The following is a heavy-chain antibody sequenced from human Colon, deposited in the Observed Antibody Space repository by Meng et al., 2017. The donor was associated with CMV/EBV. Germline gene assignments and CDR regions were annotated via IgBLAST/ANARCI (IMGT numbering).Heavy chain of an antibody. J-gene: IGHJ6*02. Sequence: GESLKISCAASGLTFSSNYMSWVRQAPGKGLEWVSVIYSGGGTYYADSVKGRFTISRDNSKNTLYLQMNSLRAEDTAVYYCARGGQQLAHGMDVWGQGNTGHRLL. CDR1: GLTFSSNY. CDR3: ARGGQQLAHGMDV. V-gene: IGHV3-66*02. CDR2: IYSGGGT. D-gene: IGHD6-13*01.